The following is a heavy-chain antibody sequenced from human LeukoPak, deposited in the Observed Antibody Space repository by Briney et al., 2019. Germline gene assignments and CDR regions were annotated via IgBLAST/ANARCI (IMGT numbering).Heavy chain of an antibody. V-gene: IGHV3-30-3*01. CDR1: GFTFSSYA. CDR2: ISYDGSNK. Sequence: PGGSLRLSCAASGFTFSSYAMHWVRQAPGKGLEWVAVISYDGSNKYYADSVKGRFTISRDNSKNTLYLQMNSLRAEDTAVYYCARVLKSAPGYYYYMDVWGKGTTVTVSS. CDR3: ARVLKSAPGYYYYMDV. J-gene: IGHJ6*03.